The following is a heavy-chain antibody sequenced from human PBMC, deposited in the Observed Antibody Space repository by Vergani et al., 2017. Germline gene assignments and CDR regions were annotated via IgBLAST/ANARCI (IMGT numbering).Heavy chain of an antibody. J-gene: IGHJ3*02. V-gene: IGHV4-61*02. CDR3: ARNPYCGSDCYSDAFDI. CDR1: GGSFSTGGQS. D-gene: IGHD2-21*02. CDR2: IYTSVAT. Sequence: QVQLQESGPGLVKPSQTLSLTCTVSGGSFSTGGQSWTWLRQSAGKGLEWIGRIYTSVATNYNPSLRSRAIMSVDTSKNQFSLKLSSVTAADTAVYYCARNPYCGSDCYSDAFDIWGQGTMVTVSS.